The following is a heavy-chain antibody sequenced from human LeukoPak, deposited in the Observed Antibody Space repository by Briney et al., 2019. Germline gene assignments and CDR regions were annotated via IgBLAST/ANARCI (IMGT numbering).Heavy chain of an antibody. CDR2: FYHSGTT. Sequence: PSETLSLTCTVSGYSISSGYYWGWIRPPPGKGLEWIGSFYHSGTTYYNPSLKSRVIISVDASRYQFSLKLSSVTAADTAVYYCARGHYSASRKYFDLWGSGTLVAVSS. CDR3: ARGHYSASRKYFDL. D-gene: IGHD2-2*01. V-gene: IGHV4-38-2*02. J-gene: IGHJ2*01. CDR1: GYSISSGYY.